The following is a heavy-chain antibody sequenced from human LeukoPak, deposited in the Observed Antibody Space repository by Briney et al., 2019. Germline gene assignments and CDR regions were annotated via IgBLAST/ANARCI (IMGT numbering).Heavy chain of an antibody. Sequence: SETLSLTCTVSGGSISSGSYYWSWIRQPVGKGLEWIGRIYTSGSTNYNPSLKSRVTISIDTSKNQFSLKLNSVTAADTAVYYCAGEGGNSGLRDHWGQGTLVTVSS. CDR3: AGEGGNSGLRDH. V-gene: IGHV4-61*02. J-gene: IGHJ4*02. D-gene: IGHD5-12*01. CDR2: IYTSGST. CDR1: GGSISSGSYY.